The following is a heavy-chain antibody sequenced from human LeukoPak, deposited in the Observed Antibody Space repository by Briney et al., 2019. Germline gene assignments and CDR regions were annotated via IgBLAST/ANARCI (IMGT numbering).Heavy chain of an antibody. Sequence: SETLSLTCTVSGGSISSSSYYWGWIRQPPGKGLEWIGSIYYSGSTYYNPSLKSRVTISVDTSKKQFSLKLSSVTAADTAVYYCARGDDYYDTSGFYFVFDYWGQGSLVTVSA. CDR2: IYYSGST. D-gene: IGHD3-22*01. CDR1: GGSISSSSYY. J-gene: IGHJ4*02. CDR3: ARGDDYYDTSGFYFVFDY. V-gene: IGHV4-39*07.